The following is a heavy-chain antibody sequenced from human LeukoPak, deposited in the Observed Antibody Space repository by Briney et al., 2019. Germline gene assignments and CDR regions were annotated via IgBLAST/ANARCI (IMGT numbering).Heavy chain of an antibody. CDR3: AREQEGDDILTGYQNFDY. J-gene: IGHJ4*02. D-gene: IGHD3-9*01. CDR1: GGTFSSYA. Sequence: SVKVSCKASGGTFSSYAVSWVRQAPGQGLEWMGGIIPIFGTANYAQKFQGRVTITADESTSTAYMELSSLRSEDTAVYYCAREQEGDDILTGYQNFDYWGQGTLVTVSS. CDR2: IIPIFGTA. V-gene: IGHV1-69*13.